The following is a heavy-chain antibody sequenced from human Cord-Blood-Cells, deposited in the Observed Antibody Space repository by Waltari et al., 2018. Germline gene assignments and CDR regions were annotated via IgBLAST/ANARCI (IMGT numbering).Heavy chain of an antibody. CDR1: GESFSGYY. J-gene: IGHJ2*01. Sequence: QVQLQQSGAGLLKPSATLSLPCAVSGESFSGYYWSWLRHPSGKGLEWSGEINHSGSTNYNPSLKSRVTISVDTSKNQFSLKLSSVTAADTAVYYCARDPLYGDYSYWYFDLWGRGTLVTVSS. CDR3: ARDPLYGDYSYWYFDL. D-gene: IGHD4-17*01. V-gene: IGHV4-34*01. CDR2: INHSGST.